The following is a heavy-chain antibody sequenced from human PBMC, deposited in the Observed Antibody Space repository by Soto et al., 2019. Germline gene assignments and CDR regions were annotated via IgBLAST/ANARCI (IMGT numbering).Heavy chain of an antibody. Sequence: EVQLVESGGGLVQPGGSLRLSCAASGVTVSSNYMSWVRQAPGKGLEWVSVIYSGGSTYYADSVKGRFTISRDNSKNTLYLQMNSPRAEETAVYYCARHRYNYGGGDVDYWGQGTLVTVYS. J-gene: IGHJ4*02. D-gene: IGHD5-18*01. CDR1: GVTVSSNY. V-gene: IGHV3-66*04. CDR2: IYSGGST. CDR3: ARHRYNYGGGDVDY.